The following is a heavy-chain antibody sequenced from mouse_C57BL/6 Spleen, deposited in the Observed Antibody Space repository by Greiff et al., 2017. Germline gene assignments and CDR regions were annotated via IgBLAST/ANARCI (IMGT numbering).Heavy chain of an antibody. D-gene: IGHD2-4*01. Sequence: VQLQQPGAELVMPGASVKLSCKASGYTFTSYWMHWVKQRPGHGLEWIGEIDPSASYTNYNQKFKGKSTLTVDKSSSTAYMQLSSLTSEDSAVYYWARSSNDYDGSHYYAMDYWGQGTSVTVSS. J-gene: IGHJ4*01. CDR1: GYTFTSYW. V-gene: IGHV1-69*01. CDR3: ARSSNDYDGSHYYAMDY. CDR2: IDPSASYT.